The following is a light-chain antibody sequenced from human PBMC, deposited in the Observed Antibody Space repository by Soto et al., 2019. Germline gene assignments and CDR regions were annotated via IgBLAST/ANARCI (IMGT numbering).Light chain of an antibody. CDR2: GTS. J-gene: IGKJ3*01. CDR3: QQRSSWPFT. CDR1: QSIATY. Sequence: DIQMTQSPSSLSAPVGDRVTITCRASQSIATYFNWYQQKPGKAPRLLIYGTSSLQSGVPSRFSGSGSGTDFTLSISSLQPEDFAVYYCQQRSSWPFTFGPGTKVDIK. V-gene: IGKV1-39*01.